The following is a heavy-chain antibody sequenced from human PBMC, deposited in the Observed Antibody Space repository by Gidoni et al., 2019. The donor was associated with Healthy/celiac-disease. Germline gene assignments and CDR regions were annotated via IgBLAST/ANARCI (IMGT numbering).Heavy chain of an antibody. CDR2: ISGSGCST. CDR3: AKIFVSGWYKGGFDP. D-gene: IGHD6-19*01. Sequence: EVQLLESGGGLVQSGGSLRLSCAASGFTFRSDAMSWVRQAPGKGLEWVSAISGSGCSTYYADSVEGRFTISRDNSKNTLYLQMNSLRAEDTAVYYCAKIFVSGWYKGGFDPWGQGTLVTVSS. J-gene: IGHJ5*02. V-gene: IGHV3-23*01. CDR1: GFTFRSDA.